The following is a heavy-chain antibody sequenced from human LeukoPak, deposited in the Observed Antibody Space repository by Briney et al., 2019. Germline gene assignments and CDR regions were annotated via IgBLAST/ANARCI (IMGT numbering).Heavy chain of an antibody. CDR2: IYYRKNT. J-gene: IGHJ4*02. V-gene: IGHV4-39*01. D-gene: IGHD5-18*01. CDR1: GGSISSSSAY. Sequence: PSETLSLTCTVSGGSISSSSAYWGWIRQPPGKGLEWIGSIYYRKNTYYNPSLKSRVTISADTSKNQFSLTLGSVSATDTAVYYCASPRGFSYGYFDYWDQGTLVTVSS. CDR3: ASPRGFSYGYFDY.